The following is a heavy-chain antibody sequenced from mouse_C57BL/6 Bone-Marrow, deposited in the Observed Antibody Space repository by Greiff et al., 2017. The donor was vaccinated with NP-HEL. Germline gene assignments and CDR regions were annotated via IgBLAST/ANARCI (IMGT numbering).Heavy chain of an antibody. CDR3: ARCGAYGNYWYFDV. CDR2: IYPSDSET. CDR1: GYTFTSYW. D-gene: IGHD2-1*01. V-gene: IGHV1-61*01. J-gene: IGHJ1*03. Sequence: QVQLKESGAELARPGASVKLSCKASGYTFTSYWMDWVKQRPGQGLEWIGNIYPSDSETHYNQKFKDKATLTVDKYSSTAYMQLSSLTAEDSAVYYCARCGAYGNYWYFDVWGTGTTVTVSS.